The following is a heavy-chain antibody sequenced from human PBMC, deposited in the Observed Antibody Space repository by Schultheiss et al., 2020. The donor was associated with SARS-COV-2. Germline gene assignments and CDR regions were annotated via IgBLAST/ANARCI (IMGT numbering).Heavy chain of an antibody. CDR3: ARGGIAARPDAFDT. D-gene: IGHD6-6*01. V-gene: IGHV3-33*08. Sequence: GGSLRLSCAASGFTSSSYGMHWVRQAPGKGLEWVAVIWYDGSNKYYADSVKGRFTISRDNSKNTLYLQMNSLRAEDTAVYYCARGGIAARPDAFDTWGQGTMVTVSS. J-gene: IGHJ3*02. CDR2: IWYDGSNK. CDR1: GFTSSSYG.